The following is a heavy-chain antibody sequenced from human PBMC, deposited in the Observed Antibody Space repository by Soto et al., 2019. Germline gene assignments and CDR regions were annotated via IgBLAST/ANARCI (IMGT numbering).Heavy chain of an antibody. Sequence: AASVKVSCKASGYTFTSYAMHWARQAPGQRLEWMGWINAGNGNTKYSQKFQGRVTITRDTSASTAYMELSSLRSEDTAVYYCATAIADDAFDIWGRGTMVTVSS. CDR3: ATAIADDAFDI. CDR1: GYTFTSYA. CDR2: INAGNGNT. J-gene: IGHJ3*02. V-gene: IGHV1-3*01. D-gene: IGHD2-2*01.